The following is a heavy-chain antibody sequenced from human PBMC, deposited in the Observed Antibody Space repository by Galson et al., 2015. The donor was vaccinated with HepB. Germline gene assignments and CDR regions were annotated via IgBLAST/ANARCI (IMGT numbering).Heavy chain of an antibody. J-gene: IGHJ5*02. D-gene: IGHD2-2*01. CDR3: ARGLGDSYQLPLLDRLDP. CDR2: ISSFSDYI. Sequence: SLRLSCAALGFTFSRSSMNWVRQAPGKGLEWVSSISSFSDYIYYADSVKGRFTISRDNAKNSLFLQMNSLRIEDTAVYYCARGLGDSYQLPLLDRLDPWGQGTLVSVSS. V-gene: IGHV3-21*01. CDR1: GFTFSRSS.